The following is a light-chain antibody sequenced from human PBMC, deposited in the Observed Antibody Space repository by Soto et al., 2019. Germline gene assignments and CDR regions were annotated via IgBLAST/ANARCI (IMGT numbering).Light chain of an antibody. CDR3: QQYGSSLWT. CDR1: QSISTW. Sequence: DIQMTQSPSTLPASVGDRVTITCRANQSISTWLAWYQQKPGKAPNLLIYKASRLETGVPSRFSGSGSGTEFTLTISRLEPEDFAVYYCQQYGSSLWTFGQGTKVDIK. V-gene: IGKV1-5*03. J-gene: IGKJ1*01. CDR2: KAS.